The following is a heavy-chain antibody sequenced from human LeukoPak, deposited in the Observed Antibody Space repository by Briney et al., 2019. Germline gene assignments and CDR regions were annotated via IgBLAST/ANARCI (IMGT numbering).Heavy chain of an antibody. D-gene: IGHD3-22*01. V-gene: IGHV4-39*01. CDR1: GGSISSSSYY. J-gene: IGHJ3*02. CDR3: ARHYYDSSGYRSFDI. Sequence: SETLSLTCTVSGGSISSSSYYWGWIRQPPGKGLEWIGSIYYSGSTYYNPSLKSRVTISADTSKNQFSLKLSSVTAADTAVYYCARHYYDSSGYRSFDIWGQGTMVTVSS. CDR2: IYYSGST.